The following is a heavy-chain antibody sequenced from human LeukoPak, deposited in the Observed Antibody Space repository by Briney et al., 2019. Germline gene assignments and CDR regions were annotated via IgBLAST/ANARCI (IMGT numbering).Heavy chain of an antibody. CDR1: GYTFTSYG. J-gene: IGHJ4*02. CDR2: ISAYNGNT. D-gene: IGHD3-22*01. Sequence: GASVKVSCKASGYTFTSYGISWVRQAPGQGLEWMGWISAYNGNTNYAQKLQGRVTITADESTSTAYMELSSLRSEDTAVYYCARANYYDSSGPISPVDYWGQGTLVTVSS. CDR3: ARANYYDSSGPISPVDY. V-gene: IGHV1-18*01.